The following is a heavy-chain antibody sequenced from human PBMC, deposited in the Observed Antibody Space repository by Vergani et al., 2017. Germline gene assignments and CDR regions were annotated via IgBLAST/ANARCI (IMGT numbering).Heavy chain of an antibody. CDR3: ARDLTYSTSRLGGGGFDA. CDR2: INPNSGAT. CDR1: GYTFTSFY. D-gene: IGHD6-6*01. V-gene: IGHV1-2*02. J-gene: IGHJ4*02. Sequence: QVQLEQSGAEVKKPGASLKVSCKASGYTFTSFYVHWVRQAPGQGLEWMGWINPNSGATTYAQKFQGTVTMTRDTSSTTVYMELSSLRSDDTAVYYCARDLTYSTSRLGGGGFDAWGQGTLVSVSS.